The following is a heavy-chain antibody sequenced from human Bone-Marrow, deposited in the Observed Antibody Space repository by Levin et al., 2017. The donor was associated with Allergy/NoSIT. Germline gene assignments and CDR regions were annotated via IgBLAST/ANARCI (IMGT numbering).Heavy chain of an antibody. J-gene: IGHJ6*02. Sequence: SGPTLVKPTETLTLTCTVSGFSLSNERMSVSWIRQPPGKALEWLAHVFSNDEKSYTTSLKSRLTISKDTSKSQVVLTMTNMDPVDTATYYCARTNIVGYGMDVWGQGTTVTVSS. CDR2: VFSNDEK. CDR1: GFSLSNERMS. V-gene: IGHV2-26*01. CDR3: ARTNIVGYGMDV. D-gene: IGHD3-22*01.